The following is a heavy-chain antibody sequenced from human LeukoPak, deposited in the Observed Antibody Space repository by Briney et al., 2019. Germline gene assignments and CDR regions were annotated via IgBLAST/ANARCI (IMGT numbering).Heavy chain of an antibody. CDR1: GFTFSSYW. D-gene: IGHD4-17*01. Sequence: GGSLRLSCAASGFTFSSYWMHWVRQAPGKGLVWVSRINTDGSTTSYADSLKGRFTISRDNAKNTVYLQMSSLRVEDTAVYYYARDPFYGDADFDHWGQGTLVTVSS. CDR3: ARDPFYGDADFDH. J-gene: IGHJ4*02. V-gene: IGHV3-74*01. CDR2: INTDGSTT.